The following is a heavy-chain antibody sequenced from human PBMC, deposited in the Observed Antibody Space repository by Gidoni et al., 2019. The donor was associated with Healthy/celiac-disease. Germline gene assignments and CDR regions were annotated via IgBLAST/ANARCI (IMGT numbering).Heavy chain of an antibody. D-gene: IGHD6-19*01. CDR3: ARVGSPLGYSSGWSPFDN. V-gene: IGHV1-2*06. Sequence: QVQLVQSGAEVKKPGASVKVSCKASGYTFPGYYRHGVRQAHGQGLEWMGRINPNRGSTNYAQKFQGRVTMTRDTSISTVYMELSRLGSDDTAVYYCARVGSPLGYSSGWSPFDNWGQGTLVTVSS. CDR1: GYTFPGYY. CDR2: INPNRGST. J-gene: IGHJ4*02.